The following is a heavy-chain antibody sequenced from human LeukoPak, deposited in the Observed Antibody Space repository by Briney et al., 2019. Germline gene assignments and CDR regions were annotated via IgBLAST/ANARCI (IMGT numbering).Heavy chain of an antibody. Sequence: GGSLRLSCAASGFIFSGYSMNRVRQAPGKGLQWVSAISDDGSYIYHADSVKGRFTILRDNAKNSLYLQMNSLRAEDTAVYHCTRGLSTGAFDIWGQGTVVTVSS. V-gene: IGHV3-21*01. D-gene: IGHD2-8*02. CDR3: TRGLSTGAFDI. J-gene: IGHJ3*02. CDR2: ISDDGSYI. CDR1: GFIFSGYS.